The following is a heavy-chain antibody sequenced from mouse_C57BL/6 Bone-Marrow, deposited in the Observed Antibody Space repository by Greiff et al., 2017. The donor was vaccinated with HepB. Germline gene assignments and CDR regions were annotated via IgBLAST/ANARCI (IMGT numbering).Heavy chain of an antibody. V-gene: IGHV1-64*01. J-gene: IGHJ2*01. Sequence: QVQLQQPGAELVKPGASVKLSCKASGYTFTSYWMHWVKQRPGQGLEWIGMIHPNSGSTNYNEKFKSKATLTVDKSSSTAYMQLSSLTSEDSAVYYCARSRGFITTVVGRDYWGQGTTLTVSS. CDR3: ARSRGFITTVVGRDY. D-gene: IGHD1-1*01. CDR1: GYTFTSYW. CDR2: IHPNSGST.